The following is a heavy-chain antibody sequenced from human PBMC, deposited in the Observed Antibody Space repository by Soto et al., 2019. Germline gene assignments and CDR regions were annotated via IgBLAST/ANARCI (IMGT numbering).Heavy chain of an antibody. J-gene: IGHJ4*02. V-gene: IGHV3-23*01. D-gene: IGHD1-26*01. CDR3: AKEWGAPGPFAQ. Sequence: GGSLRLSCAASGFTLSSCTRSGVRQAPGKGLEWGSAISFGGGNSYYADSVKGRFTISRDNSENTLSLQMNSLRAEDTAVYYCAKEWGAPGPFAQGGQGTLVTVSS. CDR2: ISFGGGNS. CDR1: GFTLSSCT.